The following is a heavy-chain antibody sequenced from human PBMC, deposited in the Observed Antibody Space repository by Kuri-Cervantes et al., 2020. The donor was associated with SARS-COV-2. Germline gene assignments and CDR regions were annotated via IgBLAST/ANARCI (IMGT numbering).Heavy chain of an antibody. J-gene: IGHJ3*02. CDR2: INHSGST. Sequence: GSLRLSCAVYGGSFSGYYWSWIRQPPGKGLEWIGEINHSGSTNYNPSLKSRVTISVDTSKNQFSLKLSSVTAADTAVYYCARARSSGWEDDAFDIWGQGKMVTGSS. D-gene: IGHD6-19*01. CDR3: ARARSSGWEDDAFDI. V-gene: IGHV4-34*01. CDR1: GGSFSGYY.